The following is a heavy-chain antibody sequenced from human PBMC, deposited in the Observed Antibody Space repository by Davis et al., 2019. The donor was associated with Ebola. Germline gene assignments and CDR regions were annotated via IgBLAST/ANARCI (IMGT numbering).Heavy chain of an antibody. CDR3: ARHDDY. Sequence: GESLKISCAASGFSFSDYYMSWIRQAPGKGLEWVSYISSSGSTMFYADSVKGRFTISRDNAKNSVFLQMNSLRDEDTAVYYCARHDDYWGQGSLVTVSS. J-gene: IGHJ4*02. V-gene: IGHV3-11*04. CDR2: ISSSGSTM. CDR1: GFSFSDYY.